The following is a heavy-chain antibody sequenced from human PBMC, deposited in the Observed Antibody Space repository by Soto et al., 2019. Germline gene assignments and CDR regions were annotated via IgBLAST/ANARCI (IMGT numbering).Heavy chain of an antibody. J-gene: IGHJ4*02. V-gene: IGHV3-48*02. CDR3: ARGSSNWAYYFDF. Sequence: GSLRLSCAASGFTFSSYSLNWVRQAPGKGLEWVSYITSSGTTVYYADSVRGRFTISRDSAKNSLYLQMNSLRDDDTAVYYCARGSSNWAYYFDFWGQGTLVTVSS. CDR1: GFTFSSYS. D-gene: IGHD6-13*01. CDR2: ITSSGTTV.